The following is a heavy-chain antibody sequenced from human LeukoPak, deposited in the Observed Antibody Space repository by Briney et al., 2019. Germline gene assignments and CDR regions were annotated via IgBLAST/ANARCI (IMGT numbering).Heavy chain of an antibody. D-gene: IGHD6-19*01. V-gene: IGHV3-7*01. CDR1: GLTFSGYW. Sequence: TGGSLRLSCAASGLTFSGYWMSWVRQAPGKRLEWVANIKPDGSEKHHADSVKGRFTISRDNAKNSLYLQMDILRAEDTAVYYCAKGQWGATNAFDIWGQGTLVTVSS. CDR2: IKPDGSEK. J-gene: IGHJ3*02. CDR3: AKGQWGATNAFDI.